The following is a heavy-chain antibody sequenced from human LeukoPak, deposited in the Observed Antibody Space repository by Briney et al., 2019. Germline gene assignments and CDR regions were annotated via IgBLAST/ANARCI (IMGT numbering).Heavy chain of an antibody. CDR1: GFTFSSYG. Sequence: GGSLRLSCAASGFTFSSYGMHWVRQAPGKGLEWVAVISYDGSNKYYGDSVKGRFTISRDNSKNTLYLQMNSLRAEDTAVYYCAKEYVWGGYRYRVPWFDPWGQGTLVTVSS. CDR2: ISYDGSNK. D-gene: IGHD3-16*02. V-gene: IGHV3-30*18. CDR3: AKEYVWGGYRYRVPWFDP. J-gene: IGHJ5*02.